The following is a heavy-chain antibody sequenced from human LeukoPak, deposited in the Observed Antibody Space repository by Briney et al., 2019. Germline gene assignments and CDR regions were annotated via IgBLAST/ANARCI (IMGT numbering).Heavy chain of an antibody. J-gene: IGHJ6*03. D-gene: IGHD6-19*01. CDR1: GGSFSGYY. CDR2: INHSGST. CDR3: ARGSSGWYGYYYYYMDV. Sequence: SETLSLTCAVYGGSFSGYYWSWIRQPPGKGLEWIGEINHSGSTNYNPSLKSRVTISVDTSKNQFSLKLSSVTAADTAVYYCARGSSGWYGYYYYYMDVWGKGTTVTTSS. V-gene: IGHV4-34*01.